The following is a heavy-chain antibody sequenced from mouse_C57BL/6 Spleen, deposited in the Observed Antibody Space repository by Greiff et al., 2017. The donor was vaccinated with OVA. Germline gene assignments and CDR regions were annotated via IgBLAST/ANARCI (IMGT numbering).Heavy chain of an antibody. Sequence: EVQLVESGGGLVKPGGSLKLSCAASGFTFSDYGMHWVRQAPEKGLEWVAYISSGSSTIYYADTVKGRFTISRDNAKNTLFLQMTSLRSEDTAMYYCSRGPNWDGGDYYAMDYWGQGTSVTVSS. CDR1: GFTFSDYG. CDR2: ISSGSSTI. D-gene: IGHD4-1*02. J-gene: IGHJ4*01. V-gene: IGHV5-17*01. CDR3: SRGPNWDGGDYYAMDY.